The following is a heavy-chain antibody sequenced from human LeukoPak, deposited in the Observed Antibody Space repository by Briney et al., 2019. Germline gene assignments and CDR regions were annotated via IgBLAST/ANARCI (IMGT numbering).Heavy chain of an antibody. CDR2: IYYSGST. CDR1: GGSISSGGYY. J-gene: IGHJ4*02. V-gene: IGHV4-31*03. CDR3: ARVGLGYTPSDY. Sequence: SETLSLTCTVSGGSISSGGYYWSWIRQRPGKGLEWIGYIYYSGSTYYNPSLKSRVTISVDTSKNQFSLKLSSVTAADTAVYYCARVGLGYTPSDYWGQGTLVTVSS. D-gene: IGHD3/OR15-3a*01.